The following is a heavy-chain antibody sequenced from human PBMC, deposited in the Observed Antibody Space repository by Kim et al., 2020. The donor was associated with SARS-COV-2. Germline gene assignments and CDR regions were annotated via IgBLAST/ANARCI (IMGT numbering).Heavy chain of an antibody. J-gene: IGHJ1*01. V-gene: IGHV4-59*01. CDR3: AKPGGYGSSFQH. CDR2: IYYSGST. D-gene: IGHD6-13*01. CDR1: GGSISNYY. Sequence: SETLSLTCTVSGGSISNYYWSWIRQSPGKGLEWIGYIYYSGSTNYNPSLKSRVSISVDTSKNQFSLKLSSVTAADTAVYYCAKPGGYGSSFQHWGQGNLV.